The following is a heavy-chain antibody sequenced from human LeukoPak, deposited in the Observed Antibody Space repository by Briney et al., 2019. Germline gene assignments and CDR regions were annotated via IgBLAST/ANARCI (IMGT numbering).Heavy chain of an antibody. Sequence: GGSLRLPCAASGYTFRNYGMHWVRQAPVKGLEWVSVIWYDESKKYYGESVKGRFTISRDTSKNTLYLQMNSLRVEDTAVYFCARDGGAGLDYWGQGILVTVSS. D-gene: IGHD2-15*01. V-gene: IGHV3-33*01. J-gene: IGHJ4*02. CDR3: ARDGGAGLDY. CDR1: GYTFRNYG. CDR2: IWYDESKK.